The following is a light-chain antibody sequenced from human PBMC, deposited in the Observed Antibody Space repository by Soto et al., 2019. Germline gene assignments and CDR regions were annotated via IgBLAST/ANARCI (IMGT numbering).Light chain of an antibody. Sequence: IVMTHSPATLSVSPGERATLSCSASQSVSTKLAWYKQKPGQAPRLLIFGASKRATGIPDRFSGSGSGRDFTLTISGLEPEDFAVYYCQQYGSSPLISFGQGTRLEIK. CDR2: GAS. CDR3: QQYGSSPLIS. CDR1: QSVSTK. V-gene: IGKV3-20*01. J-gene: IGKJ5*01.